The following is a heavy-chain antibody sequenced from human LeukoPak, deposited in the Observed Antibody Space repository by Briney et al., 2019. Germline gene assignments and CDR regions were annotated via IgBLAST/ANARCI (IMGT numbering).Heavy chain of an antibody. Sequence: GESLQISCEGSGYSFTSYWIGWVRQMPGKGLEWMGIIYPGDSDTRYSPSFQGQVTISADKSISTAYLQWSSLKASDTAMYYCARSRDLDYFDYWGQGTLVTVSS. CDR1: GYSFTSYW. CDR3: ARSRDLDYFDY. V-gene: IGHV5-51*01. D-gene: IGHD3-3*01. J-gene: IGHJ4*02. CDR2: IYPGDSDT.